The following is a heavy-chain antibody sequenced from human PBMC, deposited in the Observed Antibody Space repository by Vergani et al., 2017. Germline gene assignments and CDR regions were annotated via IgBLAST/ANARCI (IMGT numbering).Heavy chain of an antibody. CDR3: ARIRRRGRSGYDIFDF. CDR2: IDWNDNK. V-gene: IGHV2-70*01. CDR1: GFSILTSEMC. Sequence: QVTLRESGPALVKPTQTLTLTCTFSGFSILTSEMCVSCIRQPPGKAREWLAPIDWNDNKYFNTSLKTRLTISKDASKNQVVLTMTNMNPVDTATYYCARIRRRGRSGYDIFDFWGQGILVTVAS. D-gene: IGHD5-12*01. J-gene: IGHJ4*02.